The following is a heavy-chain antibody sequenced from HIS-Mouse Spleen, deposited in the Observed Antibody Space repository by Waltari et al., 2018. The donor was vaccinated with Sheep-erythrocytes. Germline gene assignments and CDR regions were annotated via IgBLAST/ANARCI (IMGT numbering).Heavy chain of an antibody. CDR3: AKDISRNIVVVPAAVGDY. D-gene: IGHD2-2*01. CDR1: GFSFEYFA. CDR2: VSGNSGRI. J-gene: IGHJ4*02. V-gene: IGHV3-9*01. Sequence: EVQLVGSGEGWLQPGRSLSLSFQPSGFSFEYFAINGSRQAPGKGWEGVSGVSGNSGRIGNADSGKGRFTNSRDNAKNSLYLQMNRLRPEDTALYYCAKDISRNIVVVPAAVGDYWGQGTLVTVSS.